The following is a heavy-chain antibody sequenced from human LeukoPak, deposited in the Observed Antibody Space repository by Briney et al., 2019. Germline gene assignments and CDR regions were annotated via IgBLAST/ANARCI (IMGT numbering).Heavy chain of an antibody. Sequence: ASVKVSCKASGFTFTSSAMQWVRQARGQRLEWIGWIVVGSGNTNYAQKFQERVTITRDMSTSTVYMELSSLRSEDTAVYYCAAAFYDSSGYSFDYWGQGTLVTVSS. D-gene: IGHD3-22*01. CDR1: GFTFTSSA. CDR2: IVVGSGNT. J-gene: IGHJ4*02. V-gene: IGHV1-58*02. CDR3: AAAFYDSSGYSFDY.